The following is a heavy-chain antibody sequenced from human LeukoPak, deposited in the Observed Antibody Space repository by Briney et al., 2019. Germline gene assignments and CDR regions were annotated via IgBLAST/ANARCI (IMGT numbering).Heavy chain of an antibody. CDR1: GYTFTSYD. V-gene: IGHV1-8*01. CDR3: ARGYIPNRITGTRYWVGYYYYYGMDV. CDR2: MNPNSGNT. Sequence: GASVKVSCKASGYTFTSYDINWVRQATGQGLEWMGWMNPNSGNTGYAQKFQGRVTMTRNTSISTAYMELSSLRSEDTAVYYCARGYIPNRITGTRYWVGYYYYYGMDVWGQGTTVTVSS. J-gene: IGHJ6*02. D-gene: IGHD1-7*01.